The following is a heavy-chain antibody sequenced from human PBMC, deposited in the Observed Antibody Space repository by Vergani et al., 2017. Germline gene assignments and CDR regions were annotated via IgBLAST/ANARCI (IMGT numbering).Heavy chain of an antibody. J-gene: IGHJ5*02. CDR3: AKPAPPLYSSSQRGSGNWFDP. CDR1: GFTFSSYA. Sequence: VQLVASGGGVVQPGRSLRLSCAASGFTFSSYAMSWVRQAPGKGLEWVSAISGSGGSTYYADSVKGRFTISRDNSKNTLYLQMNSLRAEDTAVYYCAKPAPPLYSSSQRGSGNWFDPWGQGTLVTVSS. V-gene: IGHV3-23*04. D-gene: IGHD6-6*01. CDR2: ISGSGGST.